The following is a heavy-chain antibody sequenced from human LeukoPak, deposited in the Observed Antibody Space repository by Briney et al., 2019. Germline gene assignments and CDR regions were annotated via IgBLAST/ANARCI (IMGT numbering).Heavy chain of an antibody. CDR3: ARDYYDSNGYFP. CDR2: ISSSSSTK. V-gene: IGHV3-48*02. CDR1: GFTFSSSA. Sequence: PGGSLRLSRAASGFTFSSSAMNWVRQAPGRGLEWVSYISSSSSTKHYAESVKGRFTISRDNAKNSLYLQMNSLRDEDTAVYYCARDYYDSNGYFPWGQGTLVTVSS. D-gene: IGHD3-22*01. J-gene: IGHJ5*02.